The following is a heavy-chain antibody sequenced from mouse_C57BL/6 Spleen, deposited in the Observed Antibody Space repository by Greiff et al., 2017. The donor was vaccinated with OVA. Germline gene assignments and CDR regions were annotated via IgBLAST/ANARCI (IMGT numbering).Heavy chain of an antibody. J-gene: IGHJ2*01. CDR3: TGRLGYYFDY. V-gene: IGHV6-3*01. CDR1: GFTFSNYW. Sequence: EVQLQESGGGLVQPGGSMKLSCVASGFTFSNYWMNWVRQSPEKGLEWVAQIRLKSDNYATHYAESVKGRFTISRDDSKSSVYLQMNNLRAEDTGIYYCTGRLGYYFDYWGQGTTLTVSS. CDR2: IRLKSDNYAT. D-gene: IGHD1-2*01.